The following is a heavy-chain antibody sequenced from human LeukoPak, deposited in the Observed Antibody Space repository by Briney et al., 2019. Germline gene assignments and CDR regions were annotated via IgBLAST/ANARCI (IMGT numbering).Heavy chain of an antibody. V-gene: IGHV4-61*02. CDR2: FYKSGST. CDR1: GGSISSSSYY. D-gene: IGHD5-12*01. J-gene: IGHJ4*02. Sequence: PSETLSLTCTVSGGSISSSSYYWSWIRQPAGKGLEWIGRFYKSGSTNYNPSLKSRVTISVDTSKNQFSLKLSSVTAADTAVYYCARVTRGYSGYDLGTFDYWGQGTLVTVSS. CDR3: ARVTRGYSGYDLGTFDY.